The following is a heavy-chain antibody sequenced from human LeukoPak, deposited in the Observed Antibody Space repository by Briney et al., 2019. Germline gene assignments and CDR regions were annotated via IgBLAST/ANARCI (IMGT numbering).Heavy chain of an antibody. Sequence: PGGSLRLSCAASGFTFSSYAMSWVRQAPGKGLEWVSAISGSGGSTYYADSVKGRFTISRDNSKNTLYLQMNSLRAEDTAVYYCARDPRHYYDSSGYSHFDYWGQGTLVTVSS. CDR2: ISGSGGST. V-gene: IGHV3-23*01. CDR1: GFTFSSYA. J-gene: IGHJ4*02. D-gene: IGHD3-22*01. CDR3: ARDPRHYYDSSGYSHFDY.